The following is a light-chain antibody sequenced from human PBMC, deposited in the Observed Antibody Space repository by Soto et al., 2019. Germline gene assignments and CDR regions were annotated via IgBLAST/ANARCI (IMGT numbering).Light chain of an antibody. CDR2: DTS. CDR3: LLSYRGARWV. CDR1: TGAVTSGHY. J-gene: IGLJ3*02. V-gene: IGLV7-46*01. Sequence: QAVVTQEPSLTVSPGGTVTLTCGSSTGAVTSGHYPYWFQQKPGQAPRTLIYDTSNKHSWTPARFSGSLLGGKAALTLSGAQPEDEAEYYCLLSYRGARWVFGGGTQLTVL.